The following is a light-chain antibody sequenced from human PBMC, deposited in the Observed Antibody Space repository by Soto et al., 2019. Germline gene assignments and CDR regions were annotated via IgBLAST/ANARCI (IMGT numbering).Light chain of an antibody. CDR1: PSVSSNF. CDR3: QQYGSATRT. J-gene: IGKJ1*01. V-gene: IGKV3-20*01. Sequence: EIVLTQSPGTLSLSPWERATLSCRASPSVSSNFVAWYQQKPGQAPRLLISGTFIRASGVPDRFSGGGSGTDFTLTISRLEAEDFAVYYCQQYGSATRTFGQGTKVDI. CDR2: GTF.